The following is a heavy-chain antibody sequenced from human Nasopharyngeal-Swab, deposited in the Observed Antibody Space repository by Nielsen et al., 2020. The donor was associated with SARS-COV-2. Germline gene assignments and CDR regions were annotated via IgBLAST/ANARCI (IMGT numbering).Heavy chain of an antibody. V-gene: IGHV1-24*01. CDR2: FDPEDGET. D-gene: IGHD6-13*01. Sequence: ASVKVSCKVSGYTLTELSMHWVRQAPGKGLEWMGGFDPEDGETIYAQKFQGRVTMTEDTSTGTAYMELSSLRSEDTAVYYCATAPPYSSSLGWFDPWGQGTLVTVSS. CDR3: ATAPPYSSSLGWFDP. CDR1: GYTLTELS. J-gene: IGHJ5*02.